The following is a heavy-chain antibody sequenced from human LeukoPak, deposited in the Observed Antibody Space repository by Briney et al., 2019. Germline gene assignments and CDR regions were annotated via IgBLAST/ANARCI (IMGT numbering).Heavy chain of an antibody. CDR3: ARDQDSSSWSYYYYGMDV. CDR2: INSDGSST. D-gene: IGHD6-13*01. V-gene: IGHV3-74*01. CDR1: GFTFSNSR. Sequence: GGSLRLPCAVSGFTFSNSRMHSARQAPGRGLGWVSRINSDGSSTNYADSVEGRYTISRDNAKNTLYLQMNSLRAEDTAVYYCARDQDSSSWSYYYYGMDVWGQGATVTVSS. J-gene: IGHJ6*02.